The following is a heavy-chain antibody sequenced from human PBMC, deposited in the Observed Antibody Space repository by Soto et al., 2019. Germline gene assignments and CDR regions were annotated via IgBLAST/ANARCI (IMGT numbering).Heavy chain of an antibody. J-gene: IGHJ4*02. CDR2: ISGSGGAT. D-gene: IGHD4-17*01. V-gene: IGHV3-23*01. Sequence: PGGSLRLSCAASGFTFSSYAMTWVRQAPGKGLEWVSAISGSGGATYYADSVKGRFTISRDNSKNTLYLQMNSLRAEDTAVYYCAQNTARRPPGFDYWGQGTLVTVSS. CDR1: GFTFSSYA. CDR3: AQNTARRPPGFDY.